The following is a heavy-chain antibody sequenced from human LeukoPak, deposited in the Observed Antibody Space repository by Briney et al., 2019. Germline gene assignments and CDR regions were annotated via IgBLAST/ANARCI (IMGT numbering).Heavy chain of an antibody. V-gene: IGHV1-46*01. CDR1: GYTFTSYY. CDR3: ARGDILTGYYRHYVDFDY. D-gene: IGHD3-9*01. Sequence: GASVKVSCKASGYTFTSYYMHWVRQAPGQGLEWMGIINPSGGSTSYAQKFQGRVTMTRDTSTSTVYMELSSLRSEDTAVYYCARGDILTGYYRHYVDFDYWGQGTLVTVSS. CDR2: INPSGGST. J-gene: IGHJ4*02.